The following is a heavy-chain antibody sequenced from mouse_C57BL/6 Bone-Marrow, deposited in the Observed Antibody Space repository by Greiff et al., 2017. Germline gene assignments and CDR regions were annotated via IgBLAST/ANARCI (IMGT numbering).Heavy chain of an antibody. V-gene: IGHV5-17*01. CDR3: ARGEYGSSFAY. CDR1: GFTFSDYG. J-gene: IGHJ3*01. Sequence: EVMLVVSGGGLVKPGGSLKLSCAASGFTFSDYGMHWVRQAPEKGLEWVAYISSGSSTIYYADTVKGRFTISRDNAKNTLFLQMTSLRSEDTAMYYCARGEYGSSFAYWGQGTLVTVSA. D-gene: IGHD1-1*01. CDR2: ISSGSSTI.